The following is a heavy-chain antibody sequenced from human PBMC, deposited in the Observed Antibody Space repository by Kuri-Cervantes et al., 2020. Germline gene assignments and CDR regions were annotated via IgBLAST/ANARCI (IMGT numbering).Heavy chain of an antibody. CDR3: ARDSGSFSRNFFNF. J-gene: IGHJ4*02. D-gene: IGHD1-26*01. CDR2: VYHSGDT. CDR1: GGSINYYY. Sequence: GSLRLSCSVSGGSINYYYWSWIRQPPGKGLEWIGFVYHSGDTNYNPSLKSRVTMPVDTSKNQFSLKLSSVTAADTAFYFCARDSGSFSRNFFNFWGQGTLVTVSS. V-gene: IGHV4-59*01.